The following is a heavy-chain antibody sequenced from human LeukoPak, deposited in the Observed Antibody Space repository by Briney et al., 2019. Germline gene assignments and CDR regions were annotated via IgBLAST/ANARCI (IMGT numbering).Heavy chain of an antibody. CDR3: ARVVPAAILGGLDP. CDR2: INHSGST. CDR1: GGSFSGYY. J-gene: IGHJ5*02. D-gene: IGHD2-2*02. V-gene: IGHV4-34*01. Sequence: SETLSLTCAVYGGSFSGYYWSWIRQPPGKGLEWIGEINHSGSTNYNPSLKSRVTISVDTSKNQFSLKLSSVTAADTAVYYCARVVPAAILGGLDPWGQGTLVTVSS.